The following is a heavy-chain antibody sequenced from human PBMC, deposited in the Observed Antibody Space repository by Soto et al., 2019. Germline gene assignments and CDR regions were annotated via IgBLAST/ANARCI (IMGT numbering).Heavy chain of an antibody. D-gene: IGHD3-16*01. CDR3: AKGILSATFAPYAMDV. Sequence: QVQLVESGGGVGQPGTSLRLSCAASGFPFNNYAMHWVRQRPGKGLDWVAVISYDGSNSYYSDSVKGRFTVSRDRSKNTLSLQMNSLRVEDTAVYYCAKGILSATFAPYAMDVWGQGTTVTVS. CDR1: GFPFNNYA. V-gene: IGHV3-30*18. J-gene: IGHJ6*02. CDR2: ISYDGSNS.